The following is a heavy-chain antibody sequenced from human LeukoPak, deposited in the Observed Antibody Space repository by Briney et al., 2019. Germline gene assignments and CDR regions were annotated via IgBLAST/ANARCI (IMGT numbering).Heavy chain of an antibody. CDR1: GYTFTSYD. CDR3: ARYSGYCSGGSCYYYFDY. CDR2: MNPNSGST. J-gene: IGHJ4*02. D-gene: IGHD2-15*01. V-gene: IGHV1-8*01. Sequence: ASVKVSCKASGYTFTSYDINWVRQATGQGLEWMGWMNPNSGSTGYAQKFQGRVTMTRNTSISTAYMELSSLRSEDTAVYYCARYSGYCSGGSCYYYFDYWGQGTLVTVSS.